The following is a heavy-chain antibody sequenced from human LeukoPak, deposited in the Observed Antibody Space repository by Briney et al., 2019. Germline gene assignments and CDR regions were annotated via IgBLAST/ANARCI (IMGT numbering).Heavy chain of an antibody. J-gene: IGHJ4*02. CDR3: ARGYSYGYTFDY. Sequence: SETLSLTCTVSGGSISSSSYYWSWIRQPPGKGLEWIGYIYYSGSTNYNPSLKSRVTISVDTSKNQFSLKLSSVTAADTAVYYCARGYSYGYTFDYWGQGTLVTVSS. CDR1: GGSISSSSYY. D-gene: IGHD5-18*01. CDR2: IYYSGST. V-gene: IGHV4-61*01.